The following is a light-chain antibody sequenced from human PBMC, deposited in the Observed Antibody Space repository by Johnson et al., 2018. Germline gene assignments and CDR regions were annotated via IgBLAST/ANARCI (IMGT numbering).Light chain of an antibody. J-gene: IGLJ1*01. CDR2: ENN. CDR3: GTWDSSLSAGNV. CDR1: SSNIGNNY. V-gene: IGLV1-51*02. Sequence: QSVLTQPPSVSAAPGQKVTISCSGSSSNIGNNYVSWYQQLPGTAPKLLIYENNKRPSGIPDRFSGSKYGTSATLGITGLQTGYEADYYCGTWDSSLSAGNVFGTGTKVTVL.